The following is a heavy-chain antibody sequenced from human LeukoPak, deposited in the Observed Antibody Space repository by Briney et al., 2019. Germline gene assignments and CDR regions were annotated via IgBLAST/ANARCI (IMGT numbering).Heavy chain of an antibody. D-gene: IGHD6-13*01. Sequence: SETRSLTCTVSGGSITTFSWSWIRQPPGKGLEWIGHIYYSGSTNYSPSLKSRVTMSVDTSKNQFSLKPSSVTAADTAVYYCARQRDSSGWFWFDPWGQGTLVTVSS. V-gene: IGHV4-59*08. CDR1: GGSITTFS. CDR2: IYYSGST. CDR3: ARQRDSSGWFWFDP. J-gene: IGHJ5*02.